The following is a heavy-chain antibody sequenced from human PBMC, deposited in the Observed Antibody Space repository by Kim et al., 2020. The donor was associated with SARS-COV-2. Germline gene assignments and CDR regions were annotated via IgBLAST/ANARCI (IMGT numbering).Heavy chain of an antibody. Sequence: SETLSLTCTVSGGSISSGGYYWSWIRQHPGKGLEWIGYIYYSGSTYYNPSLKSRVTISVDMSKNQFSLKLSSVTAADTAVYYCARLYSGYGYFDYWGQGTLVTVSS. J-gene: IGHJ4*02. CDR1: GGSISSGGYY. CDR2: IYYSGST. V-gene: IGHV4-31*03. D-gene: IGHD5-12*01. CDR3: ARLYSGYGYFDY.